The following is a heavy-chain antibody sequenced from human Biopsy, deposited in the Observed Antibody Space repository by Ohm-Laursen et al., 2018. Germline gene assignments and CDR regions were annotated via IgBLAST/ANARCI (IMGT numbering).Heavy chain of an antibody. D-gene: IGHD1-1*01. CDR1: GYTLNELS. CDR3: AADINVWNVNY. V-gene: IGHV1-24*01. J-gene: IGHJ4*02. CDR2: FAPENGKT. Sequence: GASVKVSCKVSGYTLNELSMHWVRQVPGKGLEWMGGFAPENGKTVYAQNSQARVSLTEDASTDIAYMELRSLRSEDTAVYYCAADINVWNVNYWGQGTQVTVSS.